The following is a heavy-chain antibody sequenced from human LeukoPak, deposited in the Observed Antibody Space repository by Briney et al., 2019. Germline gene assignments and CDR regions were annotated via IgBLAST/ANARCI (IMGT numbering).Heavy chain of an antibody. CDR2: IYYSGTT. CDR3: ARKANCISGSCRYFDY. Sequence: SETLSLTCTVSGGSISRYYWSWIRQPPGKGLEWVGYIYYSGTTDYNPSLKSRLTMSVDTSKNQFSLKLSSVTAADTAVYYCARKANCISGSCRYFDYWGQGTPVTVSS. J-gene: IGHJ4*02. D-gene: IGHD2-21*01. V-gene: IGHV4-59*01. CDR1: GGSISRYY.